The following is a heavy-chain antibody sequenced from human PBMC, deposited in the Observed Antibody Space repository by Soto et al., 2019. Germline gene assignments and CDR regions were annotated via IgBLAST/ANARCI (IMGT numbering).Heavy chain of an antibody. V-gene: IGHV4-38-2*01. CDR2: IYHSGST. J-gene: IGHJ5*02. D-gene: IGHD3-3*01. CDR1: GYSISSGYY. CDR3: ARAAPTYYDFWSGSNNWFDT. Sequence: SERLSLTCAVSGYSISSGYYWGLIRQPPGKGLEWIGSIYHSGSTYYNPSLKSRVTISVDMSKNHFSLKLSSVTAADTAVYYCARAAPTYYDFWSGSNNWFDTWGQGTLVTVSS.